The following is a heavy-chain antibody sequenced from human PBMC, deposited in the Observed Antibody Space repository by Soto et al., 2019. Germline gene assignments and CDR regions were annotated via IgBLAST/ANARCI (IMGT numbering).Heavy chain of an antibody. D-gene: IGHD2-2*01. J-gene: IGHJ4*02. CDR3: AFSLTVVPGALSSF. CDR1: GFTFTTYA. CDR2: VTGNAGIT. Sequence: PGGSLRLSCAASGFTFTTYAMTWVRQAPGKGLEWVSTVTGNAGITFYADSVKGRSTISRDNSKNTLYLQMNSLRAEDTAVYYFAFSLTVVPGALSSFCGQGTLVPVSS. V-gene: IGHV3-23*01.